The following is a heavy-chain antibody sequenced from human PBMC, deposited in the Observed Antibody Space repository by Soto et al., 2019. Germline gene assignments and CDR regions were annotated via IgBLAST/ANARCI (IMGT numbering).Heavy chain of an antibody. CDR3: AKGEAYYYDTSAYFAD. CDR2: ISGSGGST. D-gene: IGHD3-22*01. J-gene: IGHJ4*02. V-gene: IGHV3-23*01. CDR1: GFTFGTYA. Sequence: EVQLLESGGGLVQPGGSLRLSCAASGFTFGTYAMNWVRQAPGKGLEWISAISGSGGSTHYADSLKGRFTISRDNSKNTLYLQMNSLRAEDTAVYYCAKGEAYYYDTSAYFADWGQETLVTVSS.